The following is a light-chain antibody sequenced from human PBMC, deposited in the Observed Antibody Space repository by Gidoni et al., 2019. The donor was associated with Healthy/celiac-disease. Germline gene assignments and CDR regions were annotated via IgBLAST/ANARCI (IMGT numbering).Light chain of an antibody. CDR1: QSVSSN. CDR2: GAS. Sequence: EIVMTQSPSTMSVSPGERATLSCSASQSVSSNLAWYQQKPGQAPRLLIYGASTMATGIPARFSGSGSGTEFTLTISSLQSEDFAVYYCQQYNNWPLTLGGGTKVEIK. CDR3: QQYNNWPLT. J-gene: IGKJ4*01. V-gene: IGKV3-15*01.